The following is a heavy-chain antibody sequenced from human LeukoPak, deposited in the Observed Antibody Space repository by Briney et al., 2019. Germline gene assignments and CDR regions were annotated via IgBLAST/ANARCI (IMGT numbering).Heavy chain of an antibody. J-gene: IGHJ5*02. V-gene: IGHV4-4*07. CDR1: GVSITSYY. CDR2: IHSSGST. Sequence: PSETLSLTYTVSGVSITSYYWAWIRQPAGKGLEWIGRIHSSGSTNYNPSLKSRVTMSVDTSKNQFSLKLSSVTAADTAVYYCARDYYGSGSYYNVMVWDWFDPWGQGTLVTVSS. D-gene: IGHD3-10*01. CDR3: ARDYYGSGSYYNVMVWDWFDP.